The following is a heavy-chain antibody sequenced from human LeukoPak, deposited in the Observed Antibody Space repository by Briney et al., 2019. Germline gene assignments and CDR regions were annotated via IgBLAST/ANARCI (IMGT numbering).Heavy chain of an antibody. CDR1: GYTFTSYY. CDR2: INPSGGST. V-gene: IGHV1-46*01. Sequence: GASVKVSCTASGYTFTSYYMHWVRQAPGQGLEWMGIINPSGGSTSYAQKFQGRVTMTRDTSTSTVYMELSSLRSEDTAVYYCARAHSSSWYPTYYYYGMDVWGQGTTATVSS. CDR3: ARAHSSSWYPTYYYYGMDV. J-gene: IGHJ6*02. D-gene: IGHD6-13*01.